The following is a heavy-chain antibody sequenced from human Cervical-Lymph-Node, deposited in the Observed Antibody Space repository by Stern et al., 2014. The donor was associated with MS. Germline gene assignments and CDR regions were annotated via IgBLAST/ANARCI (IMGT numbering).Heavy chain of an antibody. CDR2: IDWDDAK. CDR3: ARSRRGRFGELSH. CDR1: GFSLSTSGMC. V-gene: IGHV2-70*01. D-gene: IGHD3-10*01. J-gene: IGHJ4*02. Sequence: QVTLRESGPALVKPTQTLTLTCTFSGFSLSTSGMCVSWIRQPPGNALEWLALIDWDDAKYYRTSLKTRLTISKDTAKNQVVLTMTNMDPVDTATYYCARSRRGRFGELSHWGQGTLVTVSS.